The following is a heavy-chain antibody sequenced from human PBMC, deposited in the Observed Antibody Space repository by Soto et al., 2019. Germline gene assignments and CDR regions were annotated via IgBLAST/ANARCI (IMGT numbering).Heavy chain of an antibody. CDR3: AREXLXWFGKPFXXXDV. CDR1: GFTFSSYS. D-gene: IGHD3-10*01. J-gene: IGHJ6*03. Sequence: PWGSLRLSCAASGFTFSSYSMNWVRQAPGKGLEWVSYISSSSSTIYYADSVKGRFTISRDNAKNSLYLQMNSPRAEDTAVYYCAREXLXWFGKPFXXXDVXGKGTTVTVSS. CDR2: ISSSSSTI. V-gene: IGHV3-48*01.